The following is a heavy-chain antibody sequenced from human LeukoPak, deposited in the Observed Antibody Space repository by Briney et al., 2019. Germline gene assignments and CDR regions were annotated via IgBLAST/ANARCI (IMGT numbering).Heavy chain of an antibody. Sequence: GGSLRLSCAVSGFTFSSFGMIWVSQAPGKGLEWVSSISTTSRYIFYADSVKGRFTISRDNAKSSLLLQMNSLRVEDSAVYYCAKDLGDYDFWSGTNPYDSWGQGTLVAVSS. CDR1: GFTFSSFG. J-gene: IGHJ4*02. CDR3: AKDLGDYDFWSGTNPYDS. V-gene: IGHV3-21*01. D-gene: IGHD3-3*01. CDR2: ISTTSRYI.